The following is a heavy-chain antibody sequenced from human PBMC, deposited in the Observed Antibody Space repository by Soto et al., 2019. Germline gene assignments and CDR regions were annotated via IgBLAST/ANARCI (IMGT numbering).Heavy chain of an antibody. J-gene: IGHJ6*02. D-gene: IGHD3-9*01. CDR2: INSSGSTI. Sequence: PGGSLRLSCAASGFTFSDYYMSWIRQAPRKGLEWVSYINSSGSTIYYADSVKGRFTISRDNAKNSLYLQMNSLRAEDTAVYYCAADYDILTGYYLYGMDVWGQGTTVTVSS. V-gene: IGHV3-11*01. CDR3: AADYDILTGYYLYGMDV. CDR1: GFTFSDYY.